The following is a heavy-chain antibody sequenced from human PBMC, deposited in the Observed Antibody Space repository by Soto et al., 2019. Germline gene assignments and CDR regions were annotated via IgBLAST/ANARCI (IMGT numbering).Heavy chain of an antibody. CDR2: MSGSGIST. J-gene: IGHJ6*02. D-gene: IGHD4-4*01. CDR3: VKPPVITASYYYYDLDV. Sequence: GGSLRLSCAASGFTFSTYPMSWVRQAPGKGLEWVSGMSGSGISTYYTDSVKGRFTISRDNSKNTVFLQMNSLRDEHTPVYYCVKPPVITASYYYYDLDVWGQGTTVTVSS. V-gene: IGHV3-23*01. CDR1: GFTFSTYP.